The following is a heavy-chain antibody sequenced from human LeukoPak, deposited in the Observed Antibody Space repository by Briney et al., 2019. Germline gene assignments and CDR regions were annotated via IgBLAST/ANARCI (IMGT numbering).Heavy chain of an antibody. Sequence: ASVKVSCKASGYTFTSYDINWVRQGTGQGLEWVGWMNPNSGNTGYAQKFQGRVTMTRNTSISTAYMELSSLRSEDTAVYYCARGEAAMDAFEIWGQGTMVTVSP. J-gene: IGHJ3*02. CDR2: MNPNSGNT. CDR3: ARGEAAMDAFEI. CDR1: GYTFTSYD. V-gene: IGHV1-8*01. D-gene: IGHD2-2*01.